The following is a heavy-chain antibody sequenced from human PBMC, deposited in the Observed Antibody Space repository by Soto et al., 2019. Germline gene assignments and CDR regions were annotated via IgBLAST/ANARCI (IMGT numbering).Heavy chain of an antibody. CDR2: ILPIFGSA. V-gene: IGHV1-69*13. J-gene: IGHJ4*02. D-gene: IGHD5-18*01. CDR1: GGTSSSYA. Sequence: SVKVSCKASGGTSSSYAISWVRQAPGQGLEWMGGILPIFGSANYAQKFQGRVTITADESTSTGYMEVSSLRSEATAVYYCARADTAMALFDYWGQGTLVTVSS. CDR3: ARADTAMALFDY.